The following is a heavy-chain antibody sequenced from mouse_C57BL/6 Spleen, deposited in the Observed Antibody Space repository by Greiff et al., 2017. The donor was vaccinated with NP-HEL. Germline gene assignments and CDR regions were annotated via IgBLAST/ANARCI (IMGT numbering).Heavy chain of an antibody. J-gene: IGHJ3*01. Sequence: EVQGVESGGGLVQPKGSLNLSCAASGFTLNTYAMHWVRQAPGKGLEWVARIRSKSRNYATYYAESVKYRFTNSRDASQSMHYLQMNNLKTEATAMYSCVGVAWFAYWGQGTRVTVSA. V-gene: IGHV10-3*01. CDR2: IRSKSRNYAT. CDR1: GFTLNTYA. CDR3: VGVAWFAY.